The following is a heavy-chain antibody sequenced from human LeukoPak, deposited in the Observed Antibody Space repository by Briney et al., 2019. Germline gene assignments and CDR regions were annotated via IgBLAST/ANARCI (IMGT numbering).Heavy chain of an antibody. V-gene: IGHV1-24*01. CDR2: FDPEDGET. CDR1: GYTLTELS. CDR3: ATGYLGYYYDSRGLT. Sequence: ASVKVSCKVSGYTLTELSMHWVRQAPGKGLEWMGGFDPEDGETIYSQKFQGRVTMTEDTSTDTAYMELSSLRSEDTAVYYCATGYLGYYYDSRGLTWGQGTLVTVSS. D-gene: IGHD3-22*01. J-gene: IGHJ5*02.